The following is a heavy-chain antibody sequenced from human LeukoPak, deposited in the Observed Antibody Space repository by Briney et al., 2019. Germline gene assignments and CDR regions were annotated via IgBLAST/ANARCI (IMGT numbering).Heavy chain of an antibody. V-gene: IGHV3-23*01. J-gene: IGHJ4*02. CDR1: GFTFSSYA. CDR2: ISGSGGST. CDR3: AKDRVPYCSGGSCYSADY. Sequence: GGSLRLSCAASGFTFSSYAMSWVRQAPGKGLEWASAISGSGGSTYYADSVKGRFTISRDNSKNTLYLQMNSLRAEDTAVYYCAKDRVPYCSGGSCYSADYWGQGTLVTVSS. D-gene: IGHD2-15*01.